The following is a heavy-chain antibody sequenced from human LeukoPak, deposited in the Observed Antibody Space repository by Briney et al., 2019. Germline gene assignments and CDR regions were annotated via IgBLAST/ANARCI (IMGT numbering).Heavy chain of an antibody. D-gene: IGHD4/OR15-4a*01. Sequence: GGSLRLSCSASGFTFNSYPVHWVRQAPGEGLEYVSGISRNGGSTYYADSVKGRFTISRDNSKNTLYLQMSSLRAEDTAVYYCVKESGFMVAPNSAFDIWGQGTMVTVSS. J-gene: IGHJ3*02. CDR3: VKESGFMVAPNSAFDI. CDR1: GFTFNSYP. V-gene: IGHV3-64D*06. CDR2: ISRNGGST.